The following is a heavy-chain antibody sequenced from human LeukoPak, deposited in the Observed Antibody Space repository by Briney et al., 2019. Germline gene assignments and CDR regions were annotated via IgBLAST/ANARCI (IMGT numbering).Heavy chain of an antibody. J-gene: IGHJ6*03. CDR2: IYPDDSDT. CDR3: ARLTYCSNDVCYSNYYYSMDV. V-gene: IGHV5-51*01. D-gene: IGHD2-8*01. Sequence: GESLKISCKGSGYTFSSYWIGWVRQMPGKGLEWMGIIYPDDSDTRYSPSFQGQVTISADKSISTAYLQWSSLKASDTAMYYCARLTYCSNDVCYSNYYYSMDVWGKGTTVTVSS. CDR1: GYTFSSYW.